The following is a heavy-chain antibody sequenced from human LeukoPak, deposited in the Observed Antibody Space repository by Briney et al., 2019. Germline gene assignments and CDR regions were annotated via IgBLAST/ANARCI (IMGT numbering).Heavy chain of an antibody. D-gene: IGHD3-3*01. CDR2: IYYSGST. CDR1: GGSISSSSYY. CDR3: ASKTWTYYDFWSGYYSPRPYYYYMDV. Sequence: SETLSLTCTVSGGSISSSSYYWGWIRRPPGKGLEWIGSIYYSGSTYYNPSLKSRVTISVDTSKNQFSLKLSSVTAADTAVYYCASKTWTYYDFWSGYYSPRPYYYYMDVWGKGTTVTVSS. J-gene: IGHJ6*03. V-gene: IGHV4-39*07.